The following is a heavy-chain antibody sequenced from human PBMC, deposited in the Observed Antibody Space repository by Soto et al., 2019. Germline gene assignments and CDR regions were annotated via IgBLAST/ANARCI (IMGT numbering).Heavy chain of an antibody. CDR3: TTYYYYDSSGYLGPLYGMDV. V-gene: IGHV3-15*01. J-gene: IGHJ6*02. Sequence: GGSLRLSCAASGFTFSNAWMSWVRQSPGKGLEWVGRIKSKTDGGTTDYAAPVKGRFTISRDDSKNTLYLQMNSLKTEDTAVYYCTTYYYYDSSGYLGPLYGMDVWGQGTTVTVSS. CDR2: IKSKTDGGTT. CDR1: GFTFSNAW. D-gene: IGHD3-22*01.